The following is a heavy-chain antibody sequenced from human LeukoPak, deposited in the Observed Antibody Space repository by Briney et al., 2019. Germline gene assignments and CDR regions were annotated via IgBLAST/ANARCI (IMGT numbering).Heavy chain of an antibody. CDR1: GGSFSGYY. CDR2: INHSGST. V-gene: IGHV4-34*01. CDR3: ARYSGSYRIDY. Sequence: SETLSLTCAVYGGSFSGYYWSWIRQPPGKGLEWIGEINHSGSTNYNPSLKSRVTISVDTSKNQFSLKLSSVTAADTAVYYCARYSGSYRIDYWGQGTLVTVSS. D-gene: IGHD1-26*01. J-gene: IGHJ4*02.